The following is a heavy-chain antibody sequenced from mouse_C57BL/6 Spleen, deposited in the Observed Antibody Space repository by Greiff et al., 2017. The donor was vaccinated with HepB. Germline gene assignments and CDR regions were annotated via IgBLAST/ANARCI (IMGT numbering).Heavy chain of an antibody. J-gene: IGHJ4*01. D-gene: IGHD1-1*01. Sequence: EVQLQESGPGLVKPSQSLSLTCSVTGYSITSGYYWNWIRQFPGNKLEWMGYISYDGSNNYNPSLKNRISITRDTSKNQFFLKLNSVTTEDTATYYCARDYYYGSSYVYAMDYWGQGTSVTVSS. CDR3: ARDYYYGSSYVYAMDY. V-gene: IGHV3-6*01. CDR2: ISYDGSN. CDR1: GYSITSGYY.